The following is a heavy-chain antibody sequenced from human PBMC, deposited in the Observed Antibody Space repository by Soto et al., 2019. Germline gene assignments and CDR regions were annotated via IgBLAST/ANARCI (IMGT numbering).Heavy chain of an antibody. V-gene: IGHV3-74*01. Sequence: EVQLVESGGGLVQPGGSLRLSCAASGFTFSSYWMHWVRQAPGKGLVWVSRINSDGSSTSHADSVKGRFTISRDNAKNTLYPQMNILRAEDTAVYYCVRTSLVVAAAAREDYWCQGTLVTVSS. CDR3: VRTSLVVAAAAREDY. CDR1: GFTFSSYW. J-gene: IGHJ4*02. D-gene: IGHD2-15*01. CDR2: INSDGSST.